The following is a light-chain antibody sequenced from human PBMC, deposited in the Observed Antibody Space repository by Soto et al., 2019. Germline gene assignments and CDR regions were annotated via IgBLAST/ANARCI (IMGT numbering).Light chain of an antibody. J-gene: IGLJ1*01. CDR2: SNN. CDR3: AAGNAGLNAYA. Sequence: QSVLTQPPSASGTPGQRVTISCSGSSSNIGRSSVNWYQHLPGAAPKLLIFSNNQRPSGVPDRFSGSRSGTSASLAISGLQSEDEANYYCAAGNAGLNAYASGTGTKSTVL. CDR1: SSNIGRSS. V-gene: IGLV1-44*01.